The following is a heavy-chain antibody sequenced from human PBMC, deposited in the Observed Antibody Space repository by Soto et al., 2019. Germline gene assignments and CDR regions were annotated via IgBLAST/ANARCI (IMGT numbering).Heavy chain of an antibody. CDR2: INPNRGDT. CDR1: GYIFTDYY. CDR3: VRPFCGANSCHNWFGP. V-gene: IGHV1-2*02. J-gene: IGHJ5*02. Sequence: ASVKVSCKASGYIFTDYYINWVRQAPGQGLEWMGWINPNRGDTNYAQKFQGRVTLTTDTSITTAYMELSGLRSDDTAIYYCVRPFCGANSCHNWFGPWGQGTLVTVSS. D-gene: IGHD2-21*01.